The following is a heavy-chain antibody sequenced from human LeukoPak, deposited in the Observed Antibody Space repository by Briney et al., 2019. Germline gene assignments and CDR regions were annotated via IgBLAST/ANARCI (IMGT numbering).Heavy chain of an antibody. CDR3: ARGDYGGNSGFDY. Sequence: GGSLRLSCAASGFIFSDYYMSWIRQSPGKGLEWVSGINWNGGSTGYADSVKGRFTISRDNAKNSLYLQMNSLRAEDTALYHCARGDYGGNSGFDYWGKGTLVTVSS. D-gene: IGHD4-23*01. CDR1: GFIFSDYY. V-gene: IGHV3-20*01. J-gene: IGHJ4*02. CDR2: INWNGGST.